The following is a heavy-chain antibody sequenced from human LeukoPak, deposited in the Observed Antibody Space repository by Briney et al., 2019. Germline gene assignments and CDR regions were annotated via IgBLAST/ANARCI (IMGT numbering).Heavy chain of an antibody. J-gene: IGHJ4*02. CDR1: GGSISSGGYY. Sequence: QTLSLTCTVSGGSISSGGYYWSWIRQQPGKGLEWIGYIYYSGSTNYNPSLKSRVTISVDTSKNQFSLKLSSVTAADTAVYYCARDHPDYDSSGFPAAYFDYWGQGTLVTVSS. V-gene: IGHV4-31*03. D-gene: IGHD3-22*01. CDR2: IYYSGST. CDR3: ARDHPDYDSSGFPAAYFDY.